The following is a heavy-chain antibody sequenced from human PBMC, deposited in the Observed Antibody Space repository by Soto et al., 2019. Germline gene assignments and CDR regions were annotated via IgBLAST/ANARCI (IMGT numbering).Heavy chain of an antibody. CDR3: ARYSTELFTYYYGMDV. CDR1: GYSFTSYW. D-gene: IGHD2-2*01. J-gene: IGHJ6*02. CDR2: IDPSDSYT. V-gene: IGHV5-10-1*01. Sequence: GESLKISCKGSGYSFTSYWISWVRQMPGKGLEWMGRIDPSDSYTNYSPSFQGHVTISADKSISTAYLQWSSLKASDTAMYYCARYSTELFTYYYGMDVWGQGTTVTVS.